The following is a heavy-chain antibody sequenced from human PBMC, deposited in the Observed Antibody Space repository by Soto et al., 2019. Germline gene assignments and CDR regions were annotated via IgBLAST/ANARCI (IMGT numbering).Heavy chain of an antibody. D-gene: IGHD5-12*01. CDR2: IYSGGTT. CDR1: GFNVRANY. J-gene: IGHJ4*02. V-gene: IGHV3-53*01. Sequence: EVQLVESGGGLIQPGGSLRLACAVSGFNVRANYMSWVRQAPGKGLEWVSVIYSGGTTYYADSVKGRFIISRDISKNTLYLQMNILRAEDTAVYYCHGYGYWGQGTLVTVSS. CDR3: HGYGY.